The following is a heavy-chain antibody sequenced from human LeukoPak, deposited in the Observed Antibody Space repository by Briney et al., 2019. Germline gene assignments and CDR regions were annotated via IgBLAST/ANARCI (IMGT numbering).Heavy chain of an antibody. CDR2: IGNNGGGI. J-gene: IGHJ4*02. CDR1: GFTFSTYT. V-gene: IGHV3-23*01. Sequence: GMSLRLSCAASGFTFSTYTMYWVRHPPGKRLEWVSIIGNNGGGIHYADSVRGRFTISRDNSKNALYLQMNSLRVEDTAVYYCAIDPNWGTHSWGQGVLVTVSS. CDR3: AIDPNWGTHS. D-gene: IGHD7-27*01.